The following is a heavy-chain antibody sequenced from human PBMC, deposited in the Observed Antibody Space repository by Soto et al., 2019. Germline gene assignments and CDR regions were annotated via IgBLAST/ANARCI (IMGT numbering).Heavy chain of an antibody. J-gene: IGHJ4*02. CDR2: ISGYNNNK. Sequence: QIQLVQSGTEVREPGASVKVSCQASGYTFTSYGIIWVRQAPGQGLELMGWISGYNNNKNYAQKYQARVTMTTDTSTRTAYMELRSLRSDGTAVYYCARVGAIAPAEGDYWGQGTLVTVSS. CDR3: ARVGAIAPAEGDY. V-gene: IGHV1-18*01. CDR1: GYTFTSYG. D-gene: IGHD6-13*01.